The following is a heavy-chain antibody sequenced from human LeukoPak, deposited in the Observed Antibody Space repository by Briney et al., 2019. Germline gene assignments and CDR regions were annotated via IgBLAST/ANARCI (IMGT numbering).Heavy chain of an antibody. CDR1: GFTFSDYY. CDR2: ISSSGSTI. Sequence: GGSLRLSCAASGFTFSDYYMSWIRQAPGKGLEWVSYISSSGSTIYYADSVKGRFTISRDNAKNSLYPQMNSLRAEDTAVYYCARRAYCGGDCYSDYWGQGTLVTVSS. J-gene: IGHJ4*02. CDR3: ARRAYCGGDCYSDY. D-gene: IGHD2-21*02. V-gene: IGHV3-11*01.